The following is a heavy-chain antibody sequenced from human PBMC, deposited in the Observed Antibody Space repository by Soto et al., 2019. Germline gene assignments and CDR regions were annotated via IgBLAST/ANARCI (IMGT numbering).Heavy chain of an antibody. CDR2: ISRNSGSI. D-gene: IGHD2-15*01. J-gene: IGHJ3*02. V-gene: IGHV3-9*01. Sequence: GGSLRLSCAASGFTFNNYAMNWVRQAPGKGLEWVSAISRNSGSIGYADSVKGRFTISRDNAKNSLYLQMNSLRAEDTALYYCAKDSAYCSGGSCYAFDIWGQGTMVTVSS. CDR3: AKDSAYCSGGSCYAFDI. CDR1: GFTFNNYA.